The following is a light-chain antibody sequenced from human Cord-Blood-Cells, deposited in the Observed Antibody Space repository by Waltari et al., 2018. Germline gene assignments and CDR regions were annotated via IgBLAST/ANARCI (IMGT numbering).Light chain of an antibody. J-gene: IGKJ2*01. CDR1: QSVSSN. CDR2: GAS. V-gene: IGKV3-15*01. CDR3: QQYNNWPPYT. Sequence: EIVMTQSPATLSVSTGEKATLSCRATQSVSSNLAWYQQKPGQAPRLRIYGASTSATAIPARFSGSGSGTEVTLTISSLQSEDFAVYYCQQYNNWPPYTFGQGTKLEIK.